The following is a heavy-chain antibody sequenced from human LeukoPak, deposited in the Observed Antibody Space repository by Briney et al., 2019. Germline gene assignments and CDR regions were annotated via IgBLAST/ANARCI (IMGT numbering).Heavy chain of an antibody. CDR3: AKNPRLEGWIYFDS. Sequence: GGSLRLSCAASGFTFSSYAMSWVRQAPGNGLEWVSSISGSGGRIDYADSVKGRFTISRDNSKNTLSLQMNSLTAEDTAVYYCAKNPRLEGWIYFDSWGQGILVTVSS. D-gene: IGHD1-1*01. V-gene: IGHV3-23*01. J-gene: IGHJ4*02. CDR2: ISGSGGRI. CDR1: GFTFSSYA.